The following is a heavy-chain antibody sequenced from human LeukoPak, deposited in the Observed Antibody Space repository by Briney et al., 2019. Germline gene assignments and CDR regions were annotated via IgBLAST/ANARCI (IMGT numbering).Heavy chain of an antibody. CDR3: AREGAIRGPGYYYGMDV. J-gene: IGHJ6*02. V-gene: IGHV3-21*01. CDR2: ISSSSSYI. CDR1: GFTFSSYS. Sequence: GGSLRLSCAASGFTFSSYSMNWVRQAPGKGLEWVSSISSSSSYIYYADPVKGRFTISRDNAKNSLYLQMNSLRAEGTAVYYCAREGAIRGPGYYYGMDVWGQGTTVTVSS. D-gene: IGHD1-26*01.